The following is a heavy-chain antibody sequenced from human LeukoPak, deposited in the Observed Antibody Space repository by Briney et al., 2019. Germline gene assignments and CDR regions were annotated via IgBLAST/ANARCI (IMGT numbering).Heavy chain of an antibody. CDR1: GFTFSSYG. D-gene: IGHD3-22*01. CDR3: AKDYYDSSGSFFDY. CDR2: ISGSGGST. V-gene: IGHV3-23*01. J-gene: IGHJ4*02. Sequence: GGSLRLSCTASGFTFSSYGMIWVRQAPGKGLEWVSGISGSGGSTYYADSVKGRFTISRDNSKNTLYLQMNSLRAEDTAVYYCAKDYYDSSGSFFDYWGQGTLVTVSS.